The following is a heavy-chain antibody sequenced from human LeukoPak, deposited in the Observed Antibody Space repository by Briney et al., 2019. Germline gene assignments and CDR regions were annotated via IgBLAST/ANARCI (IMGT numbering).Heavy chain of an antibody. CDR3: AKAPLTTCRGAFCYPFDY. V-gene: IGHV3-23*01. CDR1: GFTLSSYA. Sequence: GESLRLSCAASGFTLSSYAMSWVRQAPGKGLEWVSAISDTGNTYRADSVKGRFTISRDSSKNTLFLQMNRLRPEDAAVYYCAKAPLTTCRGAFCYPFDYWGLGTLVTVSS. D-gene: IGHD2-15*01. CDR2: ISDTGNT. J-gene: IGHJ4*02.